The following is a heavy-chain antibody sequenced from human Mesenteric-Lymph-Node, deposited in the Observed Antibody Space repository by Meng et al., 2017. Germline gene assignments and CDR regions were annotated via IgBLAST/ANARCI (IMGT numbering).Heavy chain of an antibody. V-gene: IGHV4-38-2*02. Sequence: ESLKISCTVSGYSISSGYYWGWIRQPPGKGLEGIGSIYHSGSTYYNPSLKSRVTISVDTSKNQFSLKLSSVTAADTAVYYCARDRGYSYGFSWFDPWGQGTLVTVSS. CDR1: GYSISSGYY. CDR2: IYHSGST. CDR3: ARDRGYSYGFSWFDP. J-gene: IGHJ5*02. D-gene: IGHD5-18*01.